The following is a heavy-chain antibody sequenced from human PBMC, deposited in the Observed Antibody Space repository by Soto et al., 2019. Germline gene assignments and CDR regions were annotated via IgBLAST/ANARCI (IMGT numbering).Heavy chain of an antibody. J-gene: IGHJ4*02. CDR3: AGDEVNCDFWSCHREFDY. CDR1: GYTFTSYG. Sequence: QVQLVQSGAEVKKPGASVKVSCKASGYTFTSYGISWVRQAPGQGLEWMGWISAYNGNTNYAQKLQGRVTMTTDTSTSTAYMELRSLRSDDTAVYYCAGDEVNCDFWSCHREFDYWGQGTLVTVSS. V-gene: IGHV1-18*01. CDR2: ISAYNGNT. D-gene: IGHD3-3*01.